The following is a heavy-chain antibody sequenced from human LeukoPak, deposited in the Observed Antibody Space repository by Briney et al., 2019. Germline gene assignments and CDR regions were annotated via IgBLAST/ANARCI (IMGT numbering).Heavy chain of an antibody. J-gene: IGHJ4*02. V-gene: IGHV3-23*01. Sequence: HSGGSLRLSCAASGFTFSSYAMTWVRQAPGKGLEWVSTISASGNSAYYADSVKGRFTISRDNSKNTLYLQMNSLRAEDTAVYYCAKDQNYYDSSGYSYYFDYWGQGTLVTVSS. CDR2: ISASGNSA. CDR3: AKDQNYYDSSGYSYYFDY. CDR1: GFTFSSYA. D-gene: IGHD3-22*01.